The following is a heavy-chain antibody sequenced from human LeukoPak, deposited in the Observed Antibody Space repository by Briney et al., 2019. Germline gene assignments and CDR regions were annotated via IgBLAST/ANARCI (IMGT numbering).Heavy chain of an antibody. D-gene: IGHD6-13*01. Sequence: GESLKISCKGSGYSFTSYWSGWVRQMPGKGLEWMGFIYPGDSDTRYSPPFQGQVTISADKSISTAYLQWSSLKASDTAMYYCARSGQLAAAVHNWFDPWGQGTLVTVSS. CDR3: ARSGQLAAAVHNWFDP. CDR1: GYSFTSYW. J-gene: IGHJ5*02. CDR2: IYPGDSDT. V-gene: IGHV5-51*01.